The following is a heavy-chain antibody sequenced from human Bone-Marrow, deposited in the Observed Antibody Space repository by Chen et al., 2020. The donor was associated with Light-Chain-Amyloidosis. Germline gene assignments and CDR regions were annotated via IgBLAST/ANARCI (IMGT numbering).Heavy chain of an antibody. J-gene: IGHJ4*02. CDR2: IYPDDSDA. D-gene: IGHD5-12*01. CDR3: ARRRDGYNFDY. Sequence: EVQLEQSGPEVKKPGESLKISCKGSGYTFPNYWIGWVRQMPGKGLEWMGVIYPDDSDAGYSPSFEGQVTISDDKSITTAYLQWRSLKASDTAMYYCARRRDGYNFDYWGQGTLVTVSS. CDR1: GYTFPNYW. V-gene: IGHV5-51*01.